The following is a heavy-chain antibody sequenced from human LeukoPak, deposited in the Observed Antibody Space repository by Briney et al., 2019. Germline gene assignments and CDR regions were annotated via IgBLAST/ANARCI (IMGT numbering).Heavy chain of an antibody. J-gene: IGHJ3*02. CDR1: GYTFTSYD. D-gene: IGHD6-13*01. Sequence: ASVKVSCKASGYTFTSYDINWVRQAPGQGLEWMGWMNRNSGNTGYAQKFQGRVTMTRNTSISTAYMELSSLRSEDTAVYYCARVAPTYSSSWLFTHDAFDIWGEGTMVTVSS. CDR3: ARVAPTYSSSWLFTHDAFDI. V-gene: IGHV1-8*01. CDR2: MNRNSGNT.